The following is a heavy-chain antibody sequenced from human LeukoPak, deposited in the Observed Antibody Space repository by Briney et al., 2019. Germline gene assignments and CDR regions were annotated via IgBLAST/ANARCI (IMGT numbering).Heavy chain of an antibody. CDR3: ASKTHDMVRDLPYGMDV. Sequence: ASVKVSCKSSGYTFTSYYMYWVRQAPGQGLEWMGIINPSGGSTSYAQKFQGRVTMTRDTSTSTVYMELSSLRSEDTAVYYCASKTHDMVRDLPYGMDVWGEGSTVTVSS. J-gene: IGHJ6*01. D-gene: IGHD3-10*01. CDR1: GYTFTSYY. V-gene: IGHV1-46*01. CDR2: INPSGGST.